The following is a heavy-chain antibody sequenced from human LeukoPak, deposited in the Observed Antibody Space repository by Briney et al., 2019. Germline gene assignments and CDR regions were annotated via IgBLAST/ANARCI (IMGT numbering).Heavy chain of an antibody. CDR3: ARGTKSPRTTVLTSFWYFDL. CDR1: GGSISSGGYY. D-gene: IGHD4-17*01. V-gene: IGHV4-31*03. J-gene: IGHJ2*01. CDR2: IYYSGST. Sequence: PSQTLSLTCTVSGGSISSGGYYWSWIRQHPGKGLEWIGYIYYSGSTYYNPSLKSRVTISIDTSSNHFSLMMDSVTTTDTAVYYCARGTKSPRTTVLTSFWYFDLWGRGTLVTVSS.